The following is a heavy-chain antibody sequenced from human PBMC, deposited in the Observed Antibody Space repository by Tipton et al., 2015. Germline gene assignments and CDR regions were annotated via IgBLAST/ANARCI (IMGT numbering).Heavy chain of an antibody. J-gene: IGHJ4*02. CDR3: ARHKESGTYPMDC. V-gene: IGHV4-59*02. CDR1: GVSVNSSY. Sequence: TLSLSCTVSGVSVNSSYWGWIRQPPGTGLAYIGYIHYSGNSNYNPSLKRRISMSVDTSKTQISLKMTSVTAADTAFYYCARHKESGTYPMDCWGQGTLVTVSS. D-gene: IGHD3-10*01. CDR2: IHYSGNS.